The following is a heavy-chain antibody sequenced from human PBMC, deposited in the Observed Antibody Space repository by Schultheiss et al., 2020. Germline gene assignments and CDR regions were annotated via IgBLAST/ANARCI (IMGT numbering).Heavy chain of an antibody. Sequence: GESLKISCAASGFTFSSYAMSWVRQAPGKGLEWVSAISGSGGSTYYADSVKGRFTISRDNAKNSLFLQMDRLRAEDTAVYYCARDRSPYYYESFVYYFPFDYWGQGTLVTVSS. J-gene: IGHJ4*02. CDR2: ISGSGGST. D-gene: IGHD3-22*01. CDR3: ARDRSPYYYESFVYYFPFDY. CDR1: GFTFSSYA. V-gene: IGHV3-23*01.